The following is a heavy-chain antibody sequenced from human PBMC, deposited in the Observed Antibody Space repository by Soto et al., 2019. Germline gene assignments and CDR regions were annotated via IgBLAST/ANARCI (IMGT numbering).Heavy chain of an antibody. J-gene: IGHJ4*02. CDR3: ARGLNGYLHYFDY. D-gene: IGHD5-18*01. Sequence: ASVKVSCKASGYTFTSYAMHWVRQAPGQRLEWMGWINAGNGNTKYSQKFQGRVTITRDTSASTVYMELSSLRPEDTAVYYCARGLNGYLHYFDYWGQGTLVTVSS. CDR1: GYTFTSYA. V-gene: IGHV1-3*01. CDR2: INAGNGNT.